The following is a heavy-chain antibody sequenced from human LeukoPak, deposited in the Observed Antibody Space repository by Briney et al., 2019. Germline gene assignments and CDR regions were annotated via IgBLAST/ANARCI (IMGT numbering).Heavy chain of an antibody. D-gene: IGHD2-15*01. CDR3: ARDKLHCSGGSCYSDYSYYYMDV. V-gene: IGHV4-34*01. CDR2: INHSGST. CDR1: GGSFSGYY. J-gene: IGHJ6*03. Sequence: SETLSLTCAVYGGSFSGYYWSCIRQPPGKGLEWIGEINHSGSTNYNPSLKSRVTISVDTSKNQFSLKLSSVTAADTAVYYCARDKLHCSGGSCYSDYSYYYMDVWGKGTTVTVSS.